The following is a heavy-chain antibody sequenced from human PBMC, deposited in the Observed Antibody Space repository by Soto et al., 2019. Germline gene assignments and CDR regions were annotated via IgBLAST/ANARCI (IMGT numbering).Heavy chain of an antibody. CDR1: GYTFTNYY. CDR2: ITPSGGGT. V-gene: IGHV1-46*01. D-gene: IGHD3-10*01. J-gene: IGHJ4*02. CDR3: ARDSVTLVRGVIRFDS. Sequence: ASVKVSCKASGYTFTNYYVHWVRQAPGQGLEWMGMITPSGGGTSYAQKFQGRVTMTTDTSTSTVYMELRSLRSEDTAVYYCARDSVTLVRGVIRFDSWGQGTLVTVSS.